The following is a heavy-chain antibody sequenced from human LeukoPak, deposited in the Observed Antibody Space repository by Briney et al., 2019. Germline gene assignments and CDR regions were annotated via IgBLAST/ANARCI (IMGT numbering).Heavy chain of an antibody. CDR2: IRSSGGST. V-gene: IGHV3-23*01. CDR3: AKVYSSVWTHVGHFDY. Sequence: GGSLRLSCAASGFTFSNYAMSRVPPAPGRGRECVSGIRSSGGSTFYTDSVKGRFTISRDNSKNTLYLQMNSLRAEDTAVYYSAKVYSSVWTHVGHFDYWGEGTLVTVSS. J-gene: IGHJ4*02. CDR1: GFTFSNYA. D-gene: IGHD6-19*01.